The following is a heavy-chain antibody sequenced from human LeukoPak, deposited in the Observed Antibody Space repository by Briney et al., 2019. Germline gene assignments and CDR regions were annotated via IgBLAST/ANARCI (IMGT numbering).Heavy chain of an antibody. CDR2: IYYSGST. J-gene: IGHJ5*02. D-gene: IGHD3-9*01. V-gene: IGHV4-59*01. CDR3: ARSPLSTGYCS. CDR1: GGSIIGSY. Sequence: SETLSLTCTVSGGSIIGSYWSWIRQPPGKGLEWIACIYYSGSTKYNPSLKSRSTISLDMSRNQISLKLSSVTAADTAMYYCARSPLSTGYCSWGQGTLVTVSS.